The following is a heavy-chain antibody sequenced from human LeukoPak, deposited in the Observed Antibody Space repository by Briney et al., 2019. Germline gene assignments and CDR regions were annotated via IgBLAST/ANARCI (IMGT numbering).Heavy chain of an antibody. Sequence: ASVKVSCRASGGTFSSYAISWVRQAPGQGLEWMGGIIPIFGTANYAQKFQGRVTITADESTSTAYMELSSLRSEDTAVYYCARDQGGYSSSRGFDYWGQGTLVTVSS. CDR1: GGTFSSYA. CDR2: IIPIFGTA. CDR3: ARDQGGYSSSRGFDY. D-gene: IGHD6-6*01. V-gene: IGHV1-69*13. J-gene: IGHJ4*02.